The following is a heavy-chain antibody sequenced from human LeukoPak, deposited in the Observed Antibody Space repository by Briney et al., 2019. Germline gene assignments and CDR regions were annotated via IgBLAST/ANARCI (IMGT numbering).Heavy chain of an antibody. J-gene: IGHJ5*02. Sequence: SETLSLTCTVSGGSISSYYWSWIRQPPGKGLEWIGYIYYSGSTNYNPSLKSRVTISVDTSKNQFSLKLSSVTAADTAVYYCARDRTTGIVDWFDPWGQGTLVTVSS. CDR3: ARDRTTGIVDWFDP. CDR2: IYYSGST. V-gene: IGHV4-59*12. CDR1: GGSISSYY. D-gene: IGHD3-16*02.